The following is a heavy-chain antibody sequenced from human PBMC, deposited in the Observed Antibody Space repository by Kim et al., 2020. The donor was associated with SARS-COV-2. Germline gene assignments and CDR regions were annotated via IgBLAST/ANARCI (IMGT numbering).Heavy chain of an antibody. V-gene: IGHV3-30*04. CDR2: ISYDGSNK. D-gene: IGHD3-10*01. Sequence: GGSLRLSCAASGFTFSSYAMHWVRQAPGKGLEWVAVISYDGSNKYYADSVQGRFTISRDNSKNTLYLQMNSLRAADTAVYYCSRDMVGGSGSALVDWGQGTLVTVSS. CDR3: SRDMVGGSGSALVD. CDR1: GFTFSSYA. J-gene: IGHJ4*02.